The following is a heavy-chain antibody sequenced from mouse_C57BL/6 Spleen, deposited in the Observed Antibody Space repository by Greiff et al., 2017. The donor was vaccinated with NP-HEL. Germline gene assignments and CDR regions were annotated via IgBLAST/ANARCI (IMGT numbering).Heavy chain of an antibody. V-gene: IGHV5-17*01. CDR1: GFTFSDYG. Sequence: EVKVEESGGGLVKPGGSLKLSCAASGFTFSDYGMHWVRQAPEKGLEWVAYISSGSSTIYYADTVKGRFTISRDNAKNTLFLQMTSLRSEDTAMYYCARDQTVVAPYAMDYWGQGTSVTVSS. J-gene: IGHJ4*01. D-gene: IGHD1-1*01. CDR3: ARDQTVVAPYAMDY. CDR2: ISSGSSTI.